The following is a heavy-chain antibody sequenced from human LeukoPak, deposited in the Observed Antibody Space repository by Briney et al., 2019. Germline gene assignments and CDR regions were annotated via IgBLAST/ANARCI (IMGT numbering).Heavy chain of an antibody. V-gene: IGHV3-30*18. D-gene: IGHD6-19*01. CDR2: ISYDGSNK. J-gene: IGHJ4*02. Sequence: GGSLRLSCAASGFTFSGYGMHWVRQAPGKGLEWVAVISYDGSNKYYADSVKGRFTISRDNSKNSLYLLMNSLRAEDTAVYYCAKDHHYSSGWYSYFDYWGQGTLVTVSS. CDR3: AKDHHYSSGWYSYFDY. CDR1: GFTFSGYG.